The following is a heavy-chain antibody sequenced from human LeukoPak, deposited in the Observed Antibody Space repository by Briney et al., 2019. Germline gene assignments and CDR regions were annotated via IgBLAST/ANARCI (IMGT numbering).Heavy chain of an antibody. CDR2: ISGSGGST. Sequence: GGSLRLSCAASGFTFSSYAMSWVRQAPGKGLEWVSAISGSGGSTYYADSVKGRFTISRDNSKNTLYLQMNSLRAEDTAVYYCARGIAAAFEVDYWGQGTLVTVSS. D-gene: IGHD6-13*01. CDR3: ARGIAAAFEVDY. J-gene: IGHJ4*02. V-gene: IGHV3-23*01. CDR1: GFTFSSYA.